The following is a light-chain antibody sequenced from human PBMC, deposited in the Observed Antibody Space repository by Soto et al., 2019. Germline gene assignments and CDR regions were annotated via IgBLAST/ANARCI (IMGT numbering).Light chain of an antibody. CDR2: DVS. V-gene: IGLV2-14*01. CDR3: SSYTTSNTQV. J-gene: IGLJ3*02. CDR1: SSDVGTYNY. Sequence: QSVLTQPASVSGSPGQSITISCTGTSSDVGTYNYVSWYQHRPGKAPNLMIYDVSYRPSGVSNRFSGSKSANTSSLTISGLQAEDEADYYCSSYTTSNTQVFGGGTKLTVL.